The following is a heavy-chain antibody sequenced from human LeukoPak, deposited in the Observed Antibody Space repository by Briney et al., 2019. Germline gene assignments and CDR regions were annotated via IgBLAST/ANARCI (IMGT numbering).Heavy chain of an antibody. CDR1: GDCVSSNSAA. V-gene: IGHV6-1*01. CDR3: ARGSVYSYGNTIDY. D-gene: IGHD5-18*01. CDR2: TYYRSKWYN. J-gene: IGHJ4*02. Sequence: SQTLSLTCAISGDCVSSNSAAWNWIRQSPSRGLEWLGRTYYRSKWYNDYAVSVKSRITINPDTSKNQFSLQLNSVTPEDTAMYYCARGSVYSYGNTIDYWGQGTLVTVSS.